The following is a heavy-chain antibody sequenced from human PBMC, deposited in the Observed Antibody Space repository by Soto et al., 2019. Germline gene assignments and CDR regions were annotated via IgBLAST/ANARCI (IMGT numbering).Heavy chain of an antibody. Sequence: GPTLVNPTQTLTLTCTLSGFSLSTDGMRVSWIRQPPGKALEWLARIDWDDDKYYSTSLKTRLTISKDTSKNQVVLTMTNMDPVDTATYYCARIIPRYCSGGTCYSLYYFDYWGQGTLVTVSS. CDR2: IDWDDDK. CDR1: GFSLSTDGMR. V-gene: IGHV2-70*04. D-gene: IGHD2-15*01. CDR3: ARIIPRYCSGGTCYSLYYFDY. J-gene: IGHJ4*02.